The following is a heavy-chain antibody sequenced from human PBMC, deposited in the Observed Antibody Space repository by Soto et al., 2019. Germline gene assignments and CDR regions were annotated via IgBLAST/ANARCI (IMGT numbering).Heavy chain of an antibody. V-gene: IGHV2-5*01. CDR2: IYYNDDR. Sequence: EYGPTLVNPTQTLTLTCTFSGFSFTTAGLAVGWIRQTPGGALEWLTLIYYNDDRRFSPSLKTRLTITGDTSKNQVVLSLTNVDPGDTATYFCAHSDGGYEIIYFDFWGQGIPVTVSS. D-gene: IGHD5-12*01. CDR1: GFSFTTAGLA. CDR3: AHSDGGYEIIYFDF. J-gene: IGHJ4*02.